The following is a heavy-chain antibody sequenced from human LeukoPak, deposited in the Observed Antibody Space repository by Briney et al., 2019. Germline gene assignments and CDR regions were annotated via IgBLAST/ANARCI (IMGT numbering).Heavy chain of an antibody. J-gene: IGHJ4*02. CDR1: GGSISSSSYY. V-gene: IGHV4-39*07. CDR2: IYYSGST. Sequence: SETLSLTCTVSGGSISSSSYYWGWIRQPPGKGLEWIGSIYYSGSTYYNPSLKSRVTISVDRSKNQFSLRLSSVTAADTAVYYCARRHYDSSGYSTNTFDYWGQGTLVTVSS. D-gene: IGHD3-22*01. CDR3: ARRHYDSSGYSTNTFDY.